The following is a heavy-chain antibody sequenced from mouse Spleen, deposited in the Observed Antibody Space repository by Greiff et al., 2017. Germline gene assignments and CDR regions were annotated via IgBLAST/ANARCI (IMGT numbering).Heavy chain of an antibody. CDR2: ISSGSSTI. D-gene: IGHD2-3*01. J-gene: IGHJ4*01. CDR1: GFTFSSFG. Sequence: VQLKESGGGLVQPGGSRKLSCAASGFTFSSFGMHWVRQAPEKGLEWVAYISSGSSTIYYADTVKGRFTISRDNPKNTLFLQMTSLRSEDTAMYYCAKGGALDGYYVGYAMDYWGQGTSVTVSS. CDR3: AKGGALDGYYVGYAMDY. V-gene: IGHV5-17*02.